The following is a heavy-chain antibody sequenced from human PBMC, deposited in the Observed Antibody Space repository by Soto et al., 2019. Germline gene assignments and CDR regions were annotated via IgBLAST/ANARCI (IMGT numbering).Heavy chain of an antibody. J-gene: IGHJ4*02. CDR1: GGSLSGYY. D-gene: IGHD2-8*02. Sequence: SDTLSLTCAVYGGSLSGYYWSWIRQPPGKGLEWIGYIYYSGITYYMPSLKSRATLSVDTPKNQFSLNLNSVTAADTAVYYCARDKITGLFDYWGQGTLVTVS. CDR2: IYYSGIT. CDR3: ARDKITGLFDY. V-gene: IGHV4-30-4*02.